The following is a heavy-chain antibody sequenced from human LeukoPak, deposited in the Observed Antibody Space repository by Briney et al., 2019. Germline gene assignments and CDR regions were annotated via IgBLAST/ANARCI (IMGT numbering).Heavy chain of an antibody. V-gene: IGHV3-23*01. CDR2: ITGSGGNT. Sequence: QPGGSLRLSCAASGFTFSNYAMSWVRQAPGKGLDWVSAITGSGGNTYYADSVKGRFTISRDNSKNTLYLQMNSLRAEDTAVYYCAGTSPSMVANFDYWGQGTLVTVSS. J-gene: IGHJ4*02. CDR1: GFTFSNYA. CDR3: AGTSPSMVANFDY. D-gene: IGHD5-12*01.